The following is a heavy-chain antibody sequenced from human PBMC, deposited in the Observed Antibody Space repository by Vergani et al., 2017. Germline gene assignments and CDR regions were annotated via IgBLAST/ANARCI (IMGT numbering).Heavy chain of an antibody. CDR3: AKDGLGDTRTNWFDP. D-gene: IGHD2-21*02. CDR1: GFTFRSYA. V-gene: IGHV3-23*03. CDR2: IFGGGSGK. Sequence: EVQLLESGGGLVQPGGSLRLSCAASGFTFRSYAMSWVRQAPGKGLEGVPVIFGGGSGKYYADSLKGRFTIARDNSKNRLYLQMNSLRAEDTAVYYCAKDGLGDTRTNWFDPWGQGTLVTVSS. J-gene: IGHJ5*02.